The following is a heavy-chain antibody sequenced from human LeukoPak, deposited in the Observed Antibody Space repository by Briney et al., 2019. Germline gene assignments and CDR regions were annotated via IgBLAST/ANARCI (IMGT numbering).Heavy chain of an antibody. CDR2: IYYSGST. D-gene: IGHD6-6*01. J-gene: IGHJ5*02. Sequence: SQTLSLPCTVSGGSISSGGYYWSWIRQHPGKGLEWIGYIYYSGSTYYNPSLKSRVTISVDTSKNQFSLKLSSVTAADTAVYYCARDIIAARPRSGFDPWGQGTLVTVSS. V-gene: IGHV4-31*03. CDR3: ARDIIAARPRSGFDP. CDR1: GGSISSGGYY.